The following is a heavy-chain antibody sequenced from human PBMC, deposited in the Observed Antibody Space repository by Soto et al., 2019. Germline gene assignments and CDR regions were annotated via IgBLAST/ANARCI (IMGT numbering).Heavy chain of an antibody. Sequence: EVQLLESGGGLVQPGGSLRLSCAASEFTFSSYAMSWARQAPGKGLEWVSSISGSGGGTYYADSVKGRLTISRDNSKNTLYLQMNSLRAEDTAVYYCAKDIGPLHCSGGNCSFPSDLWGRGTLVTVSS. V-gene: IGHV3-23*01. CDR2: ISGSGGGT. J-gene: IGHJ2*01. CDR3: AKDIGPLHCSGGNCSFPSDL. D-gene: IGHD2-15*01. CDR1: EFTFSSYA.